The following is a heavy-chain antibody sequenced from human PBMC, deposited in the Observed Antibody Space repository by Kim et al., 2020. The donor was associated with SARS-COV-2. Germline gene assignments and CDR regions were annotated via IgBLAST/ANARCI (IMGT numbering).Heavy chain of an antibody. CDR1: GFTFSAYD. CDR3: VRDRMGGAFDM. D-gene: IGHD3-16*01. J-gene: IGHJ3*02. CDR2: ITKSSTTI. V-gene: IGHV3-48*02. Sequence: GGSLRLFCATSGFTFSAYDMNWVRQAPGKGLEWLSFITKSSTTIYYADSVEGRFTISRDNAKNSLFLQMNSLRDEDTALYYCVRDRMGGAFDMWGQGIM.